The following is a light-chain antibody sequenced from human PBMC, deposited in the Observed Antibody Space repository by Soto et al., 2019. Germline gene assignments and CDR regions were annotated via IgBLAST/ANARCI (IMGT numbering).Light chain of an antibody. Sequence: DIQMTQSPSTLSGSVGDRVTITCRASQTISSWLAWYQQKPGKAPKLLIYKASTLKSGVPSRFSGRGSGTDFTLTISSLQPEDFGTYYCQQANSFPFIFAQGTKVDIK. CDR1: QTISSW. CDR3: QQANSFPFI. CDR2: KAS. J-gene: IGKJ2*01. V-gene: IGKV1-5*03.